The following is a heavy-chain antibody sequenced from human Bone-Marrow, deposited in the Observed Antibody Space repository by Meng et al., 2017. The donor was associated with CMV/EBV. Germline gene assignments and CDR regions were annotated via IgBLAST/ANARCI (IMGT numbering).Heavy chain of an antibody. CDR2: ISRSGSNT. Sequence: GESLKIPCAASGFTFSSYAMNWVRQAPGKGLEWISTISRSGSNTYYADSVKGRFTISRDNAKNSLYLQMNSLRADDTALYYCSKKAVSPPSFDNWFDSWGQGTLVTVSS. CDR1: GFTFSSYA. D-gene: IGHD5/OR15-5a*01. CDR3: SKKAVSPPSFDNWFDS. J-gene: IGHJ5*01. V-gene: IGHV3-48*03.